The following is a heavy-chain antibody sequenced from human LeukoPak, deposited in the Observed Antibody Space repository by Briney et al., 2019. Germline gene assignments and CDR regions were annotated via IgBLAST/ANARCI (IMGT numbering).Heavy chain of an antibody. CDR2: IWYDGSNK. CDR1: GFTFSRYG. D-gene: IGHD3-3*01. Sequence: GRSMRLSCAASGFTFSRYGMHWVRQPPAKGLEWVAVIWYDGSNKYYADSVKGRFTISRDNSKNTLYLQMNSLRVEDTAVYYCAKDGIRVLEWSHLDYWGQGTLVTVSS. V-gene: IGHV3-33*06. CDR3: AKDGIRVLEWSHLDY. J-gene: IGHJ4*02.